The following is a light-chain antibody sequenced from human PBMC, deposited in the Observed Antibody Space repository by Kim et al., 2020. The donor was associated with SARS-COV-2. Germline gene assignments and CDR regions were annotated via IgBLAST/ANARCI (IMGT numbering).Light chain of an antibody. CDR2: KDS. CDR1: ALPKQF. V-gene: IGLV3-25*03. J-gene: IGLJ3*02. CDR3: QSADYSGPWV. Sequence: SYELTQSPSVSVSPGQTARITCSGDALPKQFVYWYQQKPGQAPLMLIFKDSERPSGIPERFSGSSSGTTVTLTISGVQAGDEADYYCQSADYSGPWVFGGGTKLTVL.